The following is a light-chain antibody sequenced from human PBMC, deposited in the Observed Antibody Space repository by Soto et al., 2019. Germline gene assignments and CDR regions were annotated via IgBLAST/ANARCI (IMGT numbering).Light chain of an antibody. Sequence: EIVLTQSPVALSLSPGERATLSCRASQSVSSTLLTWYQQKPGQAPRLLIYGVSSRATGIPERFSGSGSGTDFTLTISRMETEDFAVYFCQHYGDSSWTFGQGTRVEIK. CDR2: GVS. CDR3: QHYGDSSWT. V-gene: IGKV3-20*01. CDR1: QSVSSTL. J-gene: IGKJ1*01.